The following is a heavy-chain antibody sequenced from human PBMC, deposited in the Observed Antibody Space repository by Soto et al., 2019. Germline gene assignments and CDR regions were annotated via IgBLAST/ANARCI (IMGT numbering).Heavy chain of an antibody. Sequence: EVQLVESGGGLVKPGGSLRLSCAASGFTFSSYSMNWVRQAPGKGLEWVSSISSSSSYTYYADSVKGRFTISRDNAKNSLWLQMSSLGAEYTAVYYCARDSVDIVLMVYANAFDYSGQGTLVTVSS. CDR3: ARDSVDIVLMVYANAFDY. J-gene: IGHJ4*02. CDR1: GFTFSSYS. D-gene: IGHD2-8*01. CDR2: ISSSSSYT. V-gene: IGHV3-21*01.